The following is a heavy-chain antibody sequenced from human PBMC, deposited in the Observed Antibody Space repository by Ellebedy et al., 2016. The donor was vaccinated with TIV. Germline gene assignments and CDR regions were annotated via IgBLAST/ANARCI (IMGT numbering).Heavy chain of an antibody. V-gene: IGHV1-69*04. Sequence: ASVKVSCKTSGGTFSSYAISWVRQAPGQGLEWMGRIIPILGIANYAQKFQGRVTITADKSTSTAYMELSSLRSEDTAVYYCARDGRYKGIFGVVRLPGYYFDYWGQGTLVTVSS. CDR1: GGTFSSYA. D-gene: IGHD3-3*01. CDR2: IIPILGIA. J-gene: IGHJ4*02. CDR3: ARDGRYKGIFGVVRLPGYYFDY.